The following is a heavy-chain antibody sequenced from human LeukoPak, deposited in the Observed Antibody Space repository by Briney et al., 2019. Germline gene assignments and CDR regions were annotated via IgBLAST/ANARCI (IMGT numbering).Heavy chain of an antibody. Sequence: GRSLRLSCAASGFTFSSYGMHWVRQAPGKGLEWVAFIRYDGSNKYYADSVKGRFTISRDNSKNTLYLQMNSLRAEDTAVYYCAKTLDTYYDFWSGYYSTDFDYWGQGTLVTVSS. D-gene: IGHD3-3*01. J-gene: IGHJ4*02. CDR2: IRYDGSNK. CDR1: GFTFSSYG. CDR3: AKTLDTYYDFWSGYYSTDFDY. V-gene: IGHV3-30*02.